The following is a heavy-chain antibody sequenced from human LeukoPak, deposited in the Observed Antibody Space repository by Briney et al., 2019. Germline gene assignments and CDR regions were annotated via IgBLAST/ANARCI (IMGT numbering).Heavy chain of an antibody. CDR3: ARGFLEWLLDY. Sequence: PGGSLRLSCAASGFSFSTYSMNWVRQAPGEGLEWVSFISATTNTIFYADSVKGRFTISRDNAKNSLYLQMNSLRAEDTAVYYCARGFLEWLLDYWGQGTLVTVSS. V-gene: IGHV3-48*04. CDR1: GFSFSTYS. D-gene: IGHD3-3*01. J-gene: IGHJ4*02. CDR2: ISATTNTI.